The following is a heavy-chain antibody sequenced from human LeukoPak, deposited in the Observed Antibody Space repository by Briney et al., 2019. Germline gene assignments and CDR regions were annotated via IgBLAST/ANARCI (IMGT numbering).Heavy chain of an antibody. V-gene: IGHV3-21*01. J-gene: IGHJ4*02. CDR2: ISSSSSYI. CDR1: GFTFSSYS. Sequence: GSLRLSCAASGFTFSSYSMNWVRQAPGKGLEWVSSISSSSSYIYYADSVKGRFTISRDNAKNSLYLQMNSLRAEDTAVYYCARDSTYDSSGYDYWGQGTLVTVSS. D-gene: IGHD3-22*01. CDR3: ARDSTYDSSGYDY.